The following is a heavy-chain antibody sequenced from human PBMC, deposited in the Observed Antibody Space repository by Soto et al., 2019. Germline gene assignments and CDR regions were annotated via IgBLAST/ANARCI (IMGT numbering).Heavy chain of an antibody. CDR3: ARVLYYYDSSGYYQAPFAFDI. D-gene: IGHD3-22*01. Sequence: ASVKVSCKASGYTFTSYAMHWVRQAPGQRLEWMGWINAGNGNTKYSQKFQGRVTITRDTSASTAYMELSSLRSEDTAVYYCARVLYYYDSSGYYQAPFAFDIWGQGTRVTVSS. CDR2: INAGNGNT. V-gene: IGHV1-3*01. J-gene: IGHJ3*02. CDR1: GYTFTSYA.